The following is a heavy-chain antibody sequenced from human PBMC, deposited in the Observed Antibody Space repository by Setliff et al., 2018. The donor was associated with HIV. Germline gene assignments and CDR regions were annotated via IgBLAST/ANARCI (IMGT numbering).Heavy chain of an antibody. V-gene: IGHV4-59*08. D-gene: IGHD6-19*01. CDR2: IYYSGST. CDR3: ARLNKQWLVRDSGSNWFDP. CDR1: GASISSFY. J-gene: IGHJ5*02. Sequence: PSETLSLTCTVSGASISSFYWSWIRQPPGKGLDWIGYIYYSGSTNYNPSLKSRFTMSVDTSKNRFSLKLHSVTAEDPAVYYCARLNKQWLVRDSGSNWFDPWGQGILVTVSS.